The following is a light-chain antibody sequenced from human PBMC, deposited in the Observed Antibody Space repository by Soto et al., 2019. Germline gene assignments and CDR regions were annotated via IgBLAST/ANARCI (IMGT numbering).Light chain of an antibody. CDR3: QQYNNYSYT. CDR1: QSISSW. Sequence: DIQMTQSPSTMSASVGDRVTITCRASQSISSWLAWYQQKPGKAPKLLIYDASNLESGVTSRFSGSGSGTEFTRTISSLQPDDVSTYYCQQYNNYSYTFGQWTKREIK. V-gene: IGKV1-5*01. CDR2: DAS. J-gene: IGKJ2*01.